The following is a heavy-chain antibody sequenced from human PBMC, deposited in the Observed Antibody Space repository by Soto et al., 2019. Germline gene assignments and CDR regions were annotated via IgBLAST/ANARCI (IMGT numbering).Heavy chain of an antibody. Sequence: QVQLVQSGAEVKKPGSSVKVSCKASGGTFNSYAISWVRQAPGQGLEWMGGIIPIFGTADYAQKFQGRVTITAVESTSTAYMELSSRGSEDTAVYYCASHYASGGYYYRGLDYWGQGTLVTVSS. CDR1: GGTFNSYA. CDR2: IIPIFGTA. CDR3: ASHYASGGYYYRGLDY. V-gene: IGHV1-69*12. J-gene: IGHJ4*02. D-gene: IGHD3-22*01.